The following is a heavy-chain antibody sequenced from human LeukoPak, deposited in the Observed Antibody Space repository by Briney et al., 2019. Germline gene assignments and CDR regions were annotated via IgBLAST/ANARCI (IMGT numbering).Heavy chain of an antibody. V-gene: IGHV4-30-4*01. CDR1: GGSISSGDYY. Sequence: SETLSLTCTVSGGSISSGDYYWSWIRQPPGKGLEWIGYIYYSGGTYYNPSLKSRVTISVDTSKNQFSLKLSSVTAADTAVYYCARDLLNEGNHLDYWGQGTLVTVSS. J-gene: IGHJ4*02. CDR2: IYYSGGT. CDR3: ARDLLNEGNHLDY. D-gene: IGHD4-23*01.